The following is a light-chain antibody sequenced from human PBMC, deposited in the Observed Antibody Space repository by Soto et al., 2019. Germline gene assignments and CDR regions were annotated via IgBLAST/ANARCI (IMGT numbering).Light chain of an antibody. V-gene: IGKV1-5*03. CDR3: QQYHIYSGT. CDR2: KAS. J-gene: IGKJ1*01. CDR1: QTIDSW. Sequence: DIQMTQSASTLSASVGDRVTITCRASQTIDSWLAWYRQRPGKPPNLLIYKASTLTSGVPSRFSGSGSGTEFTLTITSLQPDDFATYYCQQYHIYSGTFGQGTKVEIK.